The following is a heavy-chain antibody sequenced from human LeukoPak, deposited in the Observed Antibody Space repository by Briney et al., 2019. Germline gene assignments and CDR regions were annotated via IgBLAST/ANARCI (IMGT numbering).Heavy chain of an antibody. CDR3: ARSSHYGDYIDY. V-gene: IGHV4-30-2*03. J-gene: IGHJ4*02. D-gene: IGHD4-17*01. CDR2: IYYSGST. Sequence: SQTLSLTCTVSGGSISSGGYYWSWIRQPPGKGLEWIGSIYYSGSTYYNPSLKSRVTISVDTSKNQFSLKLSSVTAADTAVYYCARSSHYGDYIDYWGQGTLVTVSS. CDR1: GGSISSGGYY.